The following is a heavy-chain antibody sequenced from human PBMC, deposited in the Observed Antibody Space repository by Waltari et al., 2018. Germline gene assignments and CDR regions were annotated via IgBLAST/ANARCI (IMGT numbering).Heavy chain of an antibody. CDR3: ARDGPIAARPGVDY. J-gene: IGHJ4*02. D-gene: IGHD6-6*01. CDR2: INPSGGST. Sequence: RQAPGQGLEWMGIINPSGGSTSYAQKFQGRVTMTRDTSTSTVYMELSSLRSEDTAVYYCARDGPIAARPGVDYWGQGTLVTVSS. V-gene: IGHV1-46*01.